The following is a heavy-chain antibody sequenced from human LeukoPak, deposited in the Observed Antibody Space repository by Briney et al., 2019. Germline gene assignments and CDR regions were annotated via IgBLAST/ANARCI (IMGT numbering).Heavy chain of an antibody. D-gene: IGHD2-2*01. CDR1: GFTFSSYA. CDR2: ISGSGGST. CDR3: AKAEWFYGCSSTSCYFD. J-gene: IGHJ4*02. Sequence: PGGSLRLSCAASGFTFSSYAMSWVRQAPGKGLEWVSAISGSGGSTYYADSVKGRFTISRDNSKNTLYLQMNSLRAEDTAVYYCAKAEWFYGCSSTSCYFDWGQGTLVTVSS. V-gene: IGHV3-23*01.